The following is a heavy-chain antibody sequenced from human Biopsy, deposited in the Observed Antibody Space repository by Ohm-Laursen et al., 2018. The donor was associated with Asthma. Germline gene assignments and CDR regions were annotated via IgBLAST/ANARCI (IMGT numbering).Heavy chain of an antibody. V-gene: IGHV4-39*01. D-gene: IGHD3-3*01. CDR2: ISYGGET. Sequence: SQTLSLTCPVSGGSMTPTSHYWDWIRQAPGKGLEWIGYISYGGETSYNPSLKNRVTISRDTSKNQFSLRLTSVTAADTAVYFCARRITIFGVVQKDHGMDAWGQGTTVIVSS. J-gene: IGHJ6*02. CDR1: GGSMTPTSHY. CDR3: ARRITIFGVVQKDHGMDA.